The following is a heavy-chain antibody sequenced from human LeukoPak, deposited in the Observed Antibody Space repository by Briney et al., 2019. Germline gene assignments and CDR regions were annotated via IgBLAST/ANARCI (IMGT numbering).Heavy chain of an antibody. Sequence: GSLRLSCAASGFTFSSYAMHWVRQAPGKGLEYVSAISSNGGSTYYANSVKGRFTISRDNSKNTLYLQMGSLRAEDMAVYYCARGRSTEAAAFDIWGQGTMVTVSS. V-gene: IGHV3-64*01. CDR3: ARGRSTEAAAFDI. D-gene: IGHD4-17*01. CDR2: ISSNGGST. J-gene: IGHJ3*02. CDR1: GFTFSSYA.